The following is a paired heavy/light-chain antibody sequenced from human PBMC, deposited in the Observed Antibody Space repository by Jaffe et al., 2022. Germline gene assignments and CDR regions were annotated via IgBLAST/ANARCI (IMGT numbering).Light chain of an antibody. CDR2: KAS. CDR3: QQYETYPLT. J-gene: IGKJ4*01. V-gene: IGKV1-5*03. CDR1: QSIGEW. Sequence: DIQMTQSPSSLSASVGDRVTITCRASQSIGEWLAWYQDKPGKAPRLLIYKASNLQGGVPSRFTGSGSGTEFTLTISGLQPDDFATYFCQQYETYPLTFGGGTKVDIK.
Heavy chain of an antibody. CDR1: GFTFTGFT. CDR2: INPGDGKT. CDR3: ARALGLYSSLFDY. V-gene: IGHV1-3*01. Sequence: QVQLVQSGAEVKKPGTSVKLSCKASGFTFTGFTMHWVRQAPGRRFEWMGWINPGDGKTRYSQKFQGRVTISTDTSASTAYMEVTSLTSEDTATYYCARALGLYSSLFDYWGQGTLLPVSS. D-gene: IGHD4-4*01. J-gene: IGHJ4*02.